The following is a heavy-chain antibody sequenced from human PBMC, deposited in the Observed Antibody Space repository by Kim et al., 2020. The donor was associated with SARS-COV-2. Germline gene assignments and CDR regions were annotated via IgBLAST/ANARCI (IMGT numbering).Heavy chain of an antibody. D-gene: IGHD6-6*01. J-gene: IGHJ4*02. CDR3: ARGIAAREAYYFDY. V-gene: IGHV4-34*01. Sequence: PSPKGRVTISVDTSKNQFSLKLSSVTAGDTAVYYCARGIAAREAYYFDYWGQGTLVTVSS.